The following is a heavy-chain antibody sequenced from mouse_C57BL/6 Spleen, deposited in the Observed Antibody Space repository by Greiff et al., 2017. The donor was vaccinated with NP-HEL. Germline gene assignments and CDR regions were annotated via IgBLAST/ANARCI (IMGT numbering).Heavy chain of an antibody. Sequence: VKLQESGAELVRPGTSVKVSCKASGYAFTNYLIEWVKQRPGQGLEWIGVINPGSGGTNYNEKFKGKATLTADKSSSTAYMQLSSLTSEDSAVYFCARSPPPHYYGSSGSAMDYWGQGTSVTVSS. CDR3: ARSPPPHYYGSSGSAMDY. CDR1: GYAFTNYL. D-gene: IGHD1-1*01. V-gene: IGHV1-54*01. CDR2: INPGSGGT. J-gene: IGHJ4*01.